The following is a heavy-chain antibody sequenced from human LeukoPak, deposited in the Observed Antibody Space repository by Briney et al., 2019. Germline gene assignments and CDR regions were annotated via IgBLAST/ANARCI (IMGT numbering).Heavy chain of an antibody. V-gene: IGHV1-69*13. Sequence: GASVKVSCKTSGGTFRTYTFSWVRQAPGQGLEWMGGISPLFNTTTFAQKFQGRVTITADESTSTVYMELNSLRSEDTAVYYCAKDKTSVHWYFDLWGRGTLLTVSS. CDR1: GGTFRTYT. J-gene: IGHJ2*01. CDR2: ISPLFNTT. CDR3: AKDKTSVHWYFDL.